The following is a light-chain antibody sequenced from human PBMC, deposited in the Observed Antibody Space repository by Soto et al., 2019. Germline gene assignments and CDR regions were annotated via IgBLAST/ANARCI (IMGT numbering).Light chain of an antibody. CDR1: SSNIGGNT. Sequence: QLVLTQPPSASGTPGQRVTISCSGSSSNIGGNTVNWYQQLPGTAPKLLIFNDYQRPSGVPDRFSGSKSGTSASLAINGLRSEDEGEYYCSAWDDSLIGPVFGGGTKVTVL. J-gene: IGLJ2*01. CDR3: SAWDDSLIGPV. V-gene: IGLV1-44*01. CDR2: NDY.